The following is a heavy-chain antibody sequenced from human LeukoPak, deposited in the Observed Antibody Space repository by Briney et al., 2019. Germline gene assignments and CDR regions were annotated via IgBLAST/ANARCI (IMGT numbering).Heavy chain of an antibody. Sequence: SETLSLTCTVSGGSISSYYWSWIRQPPGEGLEWIGYIYYGGSTNYNPSLKSRVTISVDTSKNQCSLKLSSVTAADTAVYYCARHGSSTSPRVHYYYGMDVWGQGTTVTVSS. CDR3: ARHGSSTSPRVHYYYGMDV. J-gene: IGHJ6*02. CDR1: GGSISSYY. D-gene: IGHD2-2*01. V-gene: IGHV4-59*08. CDR2: IYYGGST.